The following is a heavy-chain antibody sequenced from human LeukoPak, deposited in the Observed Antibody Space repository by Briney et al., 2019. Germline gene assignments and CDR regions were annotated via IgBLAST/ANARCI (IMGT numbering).Heavy chain of an antibody. CDR3: ARGAYYGGNSFDY. D-gene: IGHD4-23*01. CDR2: ISGRGGDT. Sequence: GGSLRLSCVGSGFTFGNYAMNWVRQAPGKGLEWVAAISGRGGDTFYADSVKGRFTISRDNSKNTLYLQMNSLRAEDTAVYYCARGAYYGGNSFDYWGQGTLVTVSS. J-gene: IGHJ4*02. V-gene: IGHV3-23*01. CDR1: GFTFGNYA.